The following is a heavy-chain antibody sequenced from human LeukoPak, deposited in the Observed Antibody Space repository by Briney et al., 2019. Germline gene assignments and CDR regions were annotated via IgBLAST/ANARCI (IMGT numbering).Heavy chain of an antibody. CDR3: ARGLVGVRGAFDL. V-gene: IGHV3-30*04. CDR2: ISNDGDNK. CDR1: GFTFSTYN. Sequence: PGRSLRLSCEASGFTFSTYNMHWVRQAPGKGLVWVAVISNDGDNKYYADSVKGRFTVSRDNSKNRLYLQMSTLGHEDTAVYRCARGLVGVRGAFDLWGQGPLVTVSS. D-gene: IGHD1-26*01. J-gene: IGHJ3*01.